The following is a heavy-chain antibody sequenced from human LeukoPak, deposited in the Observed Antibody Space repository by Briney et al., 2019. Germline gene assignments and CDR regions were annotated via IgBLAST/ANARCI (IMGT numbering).Heavy chain of an antibody. Sequence: GASVKVSCKLSGYTFTDSYVHWVRQAPGVGLQWMGWISPNNGDTKYAEDFQDRVTMTRDTSINTAYMELTGLTPDDTAVYYCVRSPIGASAYWGRGTLVTVSS. CDR1: GYTFTDSY. J-gene: IGHJ4*02. CDR2: ISPNNGDT. V-gene: IGHV1-2*02. D-gene: IGHD3-10*01. CDR3: VRSPIGASAY.